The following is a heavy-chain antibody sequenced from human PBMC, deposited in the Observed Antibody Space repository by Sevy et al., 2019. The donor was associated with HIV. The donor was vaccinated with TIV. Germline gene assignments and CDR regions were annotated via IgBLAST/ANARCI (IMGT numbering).Heavy chain of an antibody. CDR1: GFTFSNYW. V-gene: IGHV3-7*01. CDR2: IKQDGSGK. J-gene: IGHJ3*02. Sequence: GRSLRLSCAASGFTFSNYWMNWVRQAPGKGLEWVANIKQDGSGKYYVDSVKGRFTISRDNTKKSLLLQMNSLRVEDTAVYYCATDMFSSSYADALDIWGQGTMVTVSS. CDR3: ATDMFSSSYADALDI. D-gene: IGHD6-6*01.